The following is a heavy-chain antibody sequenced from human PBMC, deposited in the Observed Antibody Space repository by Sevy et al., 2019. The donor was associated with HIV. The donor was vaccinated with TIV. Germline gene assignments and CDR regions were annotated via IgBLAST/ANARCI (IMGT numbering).Heavy chain of an antibody. V-gene: IGHV3-30-3*01. CDR2: MSYDGGNK. CDR1: GFTFSRYA. CDR3: ARIGRGKTYGTPPWY. J-gene: IGHJ4*02. Sequence: GGSLRLSFAVSGFTFSRYAMHWVRQAPGKGLEWVAVMSYDGGNKYYADSVKGRFTISRDNSKNTLFLHMNSLRAEDTAVYYWARIGRGKTYGTPPWYWGQGTLVTVSS. D-gene: IGHD3-10*01.